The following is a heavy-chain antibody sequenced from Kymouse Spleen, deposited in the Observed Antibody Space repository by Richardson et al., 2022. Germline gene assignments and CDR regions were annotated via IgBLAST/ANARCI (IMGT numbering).Heavy chain of an antibody. CDR3: ARDRYYGSGSSYYYYYGMDV. Sequence: QVQLQQWGAGLLKPSETLSLTCAVYGGSFSGYYWSWIRQPPGKGLEWIGEINHSGSTNYNPSLKSRVTISVDTSKNQFSLKLSSVTAADTAVYYCARDRYYGSGSSYYYYYGMDVWGQGTTVTVSS. CDR2: INHSGST. J-gene: IGHJ6*02. V-gene: IGHV4-34*01. CDR1: GGSFSGYY. D-gene: IGHD3-10*01.